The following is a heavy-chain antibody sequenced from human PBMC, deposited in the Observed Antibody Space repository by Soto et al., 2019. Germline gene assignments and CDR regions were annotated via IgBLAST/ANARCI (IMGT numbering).Heavy chain of an antibody. CDR3: ARLKTGTTSGAFDI. D-gene: IGHD1-1*01. Sequence: PSETLSLTCAVYGGSFSGYYWSWIRQPPGKGLEWIGEINHSGSTNYNPSLKSRVTISVDTSKNQFSLKLSSVTAADTAVYYCARLKTGTTSGAFDIWGQGTRVTVSS. J-gene: IGHJ3*02. CDR1: GGSFSGYY. V-gene: IGHV4-34*01. CDR2: INHSGST.